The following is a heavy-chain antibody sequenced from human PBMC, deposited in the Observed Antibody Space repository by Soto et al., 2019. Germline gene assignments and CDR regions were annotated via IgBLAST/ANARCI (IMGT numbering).Heavy chain of an antibody. D-gene: IGHD2-21*01. J-gene: IGHJ4*02. CDR1: GFTFSSYS. CDR2: ISSRSSTI. Sequence: EVQVVESGGGLVQPGGSLRLSCAASGFTFSSYSMNWVRQAPGKGLEWVSYISSRSSTIFYADSVKGRFTISRDNAKNSLYLQMNSLRAEDTAVYYCAREIDGGGQGTLVTVSS. V-gene: IGHV3-48*01. CDR3: AREIDG.